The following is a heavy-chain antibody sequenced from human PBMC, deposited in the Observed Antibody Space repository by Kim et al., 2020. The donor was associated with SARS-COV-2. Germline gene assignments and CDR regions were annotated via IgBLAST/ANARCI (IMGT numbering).Heavy chain of an antibody. CDR2: ISYDGSNK. Sequence: GGSLRLSCAASGFTFSSYGMHWVRQAPGKGLEWVAVISYDGSNKYYADSVKGRFTISRDNSKNTLYLQMNSLRAEDTAVYYCARAPYSSSWYYFDYWGQG. V-gene: IGHV3-30*03. CDR1: GFTFSSYG. J-gene: IGHJ4*02. D-gene: IGHD6-13*01. CDR3: ARAPYSSSWYYFDY.